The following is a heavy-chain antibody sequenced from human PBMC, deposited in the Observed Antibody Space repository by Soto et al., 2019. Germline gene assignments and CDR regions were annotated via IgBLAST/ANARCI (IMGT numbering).Heavy chain of an antibody. J-gene: IGHJ4*02. D-gene: IGHD2-21*01. CDR1: GGSISSGGYY. CDR3: ARDEKGDGYSGFDY. Sequence: QVQLQESGPGLVKPSQTLSLTCTVSGGSISSGGYYWSWIRQHPGKGLEWIGYIYYSGSTYYNPSLKSRVTISVDTSKNQFSLTLSAVTAADTAWYYGARDEKGDGYSGFDYWGQGTLVTVSS. CDR2: IYYSGST. V-gene: IGHV4-31*03.